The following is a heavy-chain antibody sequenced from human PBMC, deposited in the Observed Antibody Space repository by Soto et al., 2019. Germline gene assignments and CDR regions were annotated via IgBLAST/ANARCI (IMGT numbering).Heavy chain of an antibody. CDR1: GFSLSTSGVG. J-gene: IGHJ4*02. D-gene: IGHD6-13*01. CDR3: AHLQLIPGLREY. Sequence: QITLKESGPTLVKPTQTLTLTCTFSGFSLSTSGVGVAWIRQPPGKALEWLALIYWDNAKHYSPSLKSRLTVTKDTSSHHVVLTLTNMDPVDTATYYCAHLQLIPGLREYLGQGTLVTVSS. CDR2: IYWDNAK. V-gene: IGHV2-5*02.